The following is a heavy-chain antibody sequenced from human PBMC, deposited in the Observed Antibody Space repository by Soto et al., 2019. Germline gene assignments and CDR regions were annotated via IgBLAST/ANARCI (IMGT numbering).Heavy chain of an antibody. CDR3: ARLQPAAGDNDLTFDY. Sequence: GESLKISCKGYGYSFTTYWIGWVRQMPGKGLEWMGIIYPGDSDTRYSPSFQGQVTISADKSISTAYLQWSSLKASDTAMYYCARLQPAAGDNDLTFDYWGQGTLVTVSS. D-gene: IGHD6-13*01. J-gene: IGHJ4*02. CDR2: IYPGDSDT. CDR1: GYSFTTYW. V-gene: IGHV5-51*01.